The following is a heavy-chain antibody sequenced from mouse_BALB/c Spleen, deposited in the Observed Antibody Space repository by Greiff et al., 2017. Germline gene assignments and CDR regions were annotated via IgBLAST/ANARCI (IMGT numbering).Heavy chain of an antibody. Sequence: EVKLVESGAELVKPGASVKLSCTASGFNIKDTYMHWVKQRPEQGLEWIGRIDPANGNTKYDPKFQGKATITADTSSNTAYLQLSSLTSEDTAVYYCARDYRYDVAYWGQGTLVTVSA. D-gene: IGHD2-14*01. V-gene: IGHV14-3*02. CDR2: IDPANGNT. J-gene: IGHJ3*01. CDR3: ARDYRYDVAY. CDR1: GFNIKDTY.